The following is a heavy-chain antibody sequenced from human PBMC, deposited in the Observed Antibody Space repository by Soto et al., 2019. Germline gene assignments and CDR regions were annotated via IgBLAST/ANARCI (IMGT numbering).Heavy chain of an antibody. V-gene: IGHV4-59*01. CDR1: GGPLSSFY. D-gene: IGHD2-21*02. CDR2: IYYTGST. J-gene: IGHJ3*02. CDR3: AVTRGGAHPHDI. Sequence: SETLSLTCNSSGGPLSSFYYSWIRQAPGKGLEWIGYIYYTGSTNYNPSLKSRVTMSVDTSKNQFSLKLTSVTAADTAVYFCAVTRGGAHPHDIWGQGAMVTVSS.